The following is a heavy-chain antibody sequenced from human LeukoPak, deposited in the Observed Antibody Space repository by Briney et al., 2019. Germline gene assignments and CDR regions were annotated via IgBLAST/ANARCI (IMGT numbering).Heavy chain of an antibody. V-gene: IGHV4-4*07. CDR1: GFTFSSYA. J-gene: IGHJ4*02. Sequence: GSLRLSCAASGFTFSSYAMSWIRQPAGKGLEWIGRIYTSGSTNYNPSLKSRVTISVGTSKNQLSLKLSSVTAADTAVYYCARHFSLGYLYSSWSKFDYWGQGTLVTVSS. D-gene: IGHD6-13*01. CDR3: ARHFSLGYLYSSWSKFDY. CDR2: IYTSGST.